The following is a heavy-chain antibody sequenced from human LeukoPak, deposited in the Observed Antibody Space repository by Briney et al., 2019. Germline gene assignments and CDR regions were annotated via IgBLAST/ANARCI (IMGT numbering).Heavy chain of an antibody. CDR1: GGTFSSYA. CDR2: IIPVFGTA. CDR3: ARDRDFTHTAMAPNLDY. V-gene: IGHV1-69*13. D-gene: IGHD5-18*01. Sequence: SVKVSCKASGGTFSSYAISWVRQAPGQGLEWMGGIIPVFGTANYAQKFQGRVTITADEPTSTAYMELSSLRSEDTAVYYCARDRDFTHTAMAPNLDYWGQGTLVTVSS. J-gene: IGHJ4*02.